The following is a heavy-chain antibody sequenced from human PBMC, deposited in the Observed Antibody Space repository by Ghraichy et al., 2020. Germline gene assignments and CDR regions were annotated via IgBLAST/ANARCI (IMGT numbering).Heavy chain of an antibody. CDR2: ISTSSTYI. Sequence: GSLRLSCAASGFTFSDNTMNWVRQAPGKGLEWVSSISTSSTYIYYADSVKGRFTISRDNAKNSLYLQMSSLRVEDTAVYYCARTGYSYGFDAFDIWGQGTMVTVSS. J-gene: IGHJ3*02. D-gene: IGHD5-18*01. CDR1: GFTFSDNT. V-gene: IGHV3-21*01. CDR3: ARTGYSYGFDAFDI.